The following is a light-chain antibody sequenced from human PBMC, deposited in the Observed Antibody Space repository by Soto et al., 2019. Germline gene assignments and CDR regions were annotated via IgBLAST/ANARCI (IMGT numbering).Light chain of an antibody. CDR3: QQYNNWPRT. J-gene: IGKJ1*01. CDR2: GAS. Sequence: EIVMTQSPATLSVSPWERATLSCRASQTVNSNLAWYQQKPGQAPRLLIYGASTRATGIPARFSGGGSGTESTLTISSLQSEDFAVYYCQQYNNWPRTFGQGTKVDIK. V-gene: IGKV3-15*01. CDR1: QTVNSN.